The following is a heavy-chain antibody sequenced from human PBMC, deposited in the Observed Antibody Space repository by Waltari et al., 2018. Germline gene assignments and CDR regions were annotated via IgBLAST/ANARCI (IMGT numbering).Heavy chain of an antibody. J-gene: IGHJ4*02. Sequence: QVQLVESGGDVVQPGRSLRLSCAASGFTFSNHGMQWVRQAPGKGRGWVAVVSYDGGTKYYAESVKGRFTISRDNSKNTLYLQMNSLRAEDTAVYYCAKEVGVSGSSYMSYFDHWGQGSLVTVSS. CDR1: GFTFSNHG. CDR3: AKEVGVSGSSYMSYFDH. D-gene: IGHD3-10*01. CDR2: VSYDGGTK. V-gene: IGHV3-30*18.